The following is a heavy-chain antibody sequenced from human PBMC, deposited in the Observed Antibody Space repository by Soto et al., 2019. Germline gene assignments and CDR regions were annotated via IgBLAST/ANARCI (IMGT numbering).Heavy chain of an antibody. Sequence: QVQLVASGGGVVQPGRSLRLSCAASGFTFSHYGIHWVRQAPGKGLEWLAVISYDGSNKHYADSVKGRFTVARDNSKNTLYLQMSSVRAEDTADYFCARYSGEYQGPIDYWGQGTLVTVSS. CDR2: ISYDGSNK. CDR1: GFTFSHYG. D-gene: IGHD1-26*01. V-gene: IGHV3-30*03. J-gene: IGHJ4*02. CDR3: ARYSGEYQGPIDY.